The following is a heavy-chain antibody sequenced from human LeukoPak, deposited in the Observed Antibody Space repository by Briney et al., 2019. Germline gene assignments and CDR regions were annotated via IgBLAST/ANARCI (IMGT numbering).Heavy chain of an antibody. D-gene: IGHD1-26*01. Sequence: ASVKVSCKVSGYTLTELSMHWVRQAPGKGLEWMGGFDPEDGETIYAQKFQGRVTMTEDTSTDTAYMELSSLRSKDTAVYYCATPVGRTRLPPYYYGMDVWGQGTTVTVSS. CDR2: FDPEDGET. V-gene: IGHV1-24*01. CDR3: ATPVGRTRLPPYYYGMDV. J-gene: IGHJ6*02. CDR1: GYTLTELS.